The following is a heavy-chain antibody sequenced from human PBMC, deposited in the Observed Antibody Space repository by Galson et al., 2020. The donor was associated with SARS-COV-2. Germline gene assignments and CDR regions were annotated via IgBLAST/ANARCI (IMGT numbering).Heavy chain of an antibody. V-gene: IGHV3-21*01. D-gene: IGHD3-22*01. J-gene: IGHJ4*02. CDR3: AIGSFTYYDSSGFSPFDY. Sequence: GGSLRLSCAASGFTFNDYTMNWVRQAPGKGLEWVSSISSSSTYIFYADSVKGRFTISRDNAKNSVYLQMNSLRAEDTAVYYCAIGSFTYYDSSGFSPFDYWGQGTLVTVSS. CDR1: GFTFNDYT. CDR2: ISSSSTYI.